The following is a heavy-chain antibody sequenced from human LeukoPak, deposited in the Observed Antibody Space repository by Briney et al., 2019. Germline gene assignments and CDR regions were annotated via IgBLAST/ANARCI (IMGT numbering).Heavy chain of an antibody. CDR1: GGTFSSYA. CDR2: IIPIFGTA. D-gene: IGHD4-17*01. J-gene: IGHJ4*02. CDR3: ATALGDYPFDY. Sequence: ASVKVSCKASGGTFSSYAISWVRQAPGQGLEWMGGIIPIFGTANYAQKFQGRVTITADESTSTAYIELSSLRSEDTAVYYCATALGDYPFDYWGQGTLVTVSS. V-gene: IGHV1-69*13.